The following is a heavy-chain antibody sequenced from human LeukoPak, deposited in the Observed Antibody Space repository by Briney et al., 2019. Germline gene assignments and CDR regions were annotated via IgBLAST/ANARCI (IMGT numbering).Heavy chain of an antibody. J-gene: IGHJ4*02. CDR3: ARASYSAQLWLLAPLFDY. D-gene: IGHD5-18*01. V-gene: IGHV1-2*02. Sequence: ASVKVSCKASGYTFTGYYMHLVRQAPGQGLEWMGWINPNSGGTNYAQKFQGRVTMTRDTSISTAYMELSRLRSDDTAVYYCARASYSAQLWLLAPLFDYWGQGTLVTVSS. CDR2: INPNSGGT. CDR1: GYTFTGYY.